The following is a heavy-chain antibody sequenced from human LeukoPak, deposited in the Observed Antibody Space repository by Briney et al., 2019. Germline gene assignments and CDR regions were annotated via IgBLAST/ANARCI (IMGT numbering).Heavy chain of an antibody. CDR3: ARDWNRYAY. Sequence: SETLSLTCTVSGGSISSSSYYWGWIRQPPGKGLEWIGSIYYSGSTYYDPSLKSRVTISVDTSKNQFSLKLSSVTAADTAVYYCARDWNRYAYWGQGTLVTVSS. CDR1: GGSISSSSYY. V-gene: IGHV4-39*07. CDR2: IYYSGST. D-gene: IGHD1-1*01. J-gene: IGHJ4*02.